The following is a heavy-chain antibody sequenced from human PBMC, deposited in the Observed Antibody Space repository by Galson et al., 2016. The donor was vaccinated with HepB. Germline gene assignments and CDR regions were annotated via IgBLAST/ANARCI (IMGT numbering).Heavy chain of an antibody. J-gene: IGHJ3*01. CDR1: GFIVNNNY. CDR2: IYSDGST. CDR3: ARDPYYYDSRGYTTGFDV. D-gene: IGHD3-22*01. Sequence: SLRLSCAASGFIVNNNYMNWVRQAPGKGLEWVSVIYSDGSTYYADSAKGRFTISGDNSKNMLYLQMNTLRAEDTAVYYCARDPYYYDSRGYTTGFDVWGQGTMGTVSS. V-gene: IGHV3-53*01.